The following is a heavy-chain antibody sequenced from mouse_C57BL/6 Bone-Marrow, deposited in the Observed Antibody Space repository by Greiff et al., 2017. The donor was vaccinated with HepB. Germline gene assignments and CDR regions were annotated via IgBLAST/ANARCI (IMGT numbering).Heavy chain of an antibody. V-gene: IGHV14-4*01. Sequence: VQLKQSGAELVRPGASVKLSCTASGFNIKDDYMHWVKQRPEQGLEWIGWIDPENGDTEYASKFQGKATITADTSSNTAYLQLSSLTSEDTAVYYCTRDYYGSRGYAMDYWGQGTSVTVSS. CDR2: IDPENGDT. D-gene: IGHD1-1*01. CDR1: GFNIKDDY. J-gene: IGHJ4*01. CDR3: TRDYYGSRGYAMDY.